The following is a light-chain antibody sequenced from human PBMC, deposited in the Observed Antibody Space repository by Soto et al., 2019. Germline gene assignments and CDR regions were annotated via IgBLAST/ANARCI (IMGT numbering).Light chain of an antibody. J-gene: IGLJ1*01. CDR1: GLNIGAGYD. CDR3: QSFDAGVSGYV. V-gene: IGLV1-40*01. Sequence: QSVLTHPPSVSGALGQRVTISCTGSGLNIGAGYDVHWYQQLPGTAPKVVIYGNKSRPSGVPDRFSGYKSGTSASLAITVLEAEDEAEYYCQSFDAGVSGYVFGPGTKLTVL. CDR2: GNK.